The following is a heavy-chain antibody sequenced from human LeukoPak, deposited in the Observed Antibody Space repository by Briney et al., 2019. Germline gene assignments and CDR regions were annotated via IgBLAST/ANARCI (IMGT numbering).Heavy chain of an antibody. J-gene: IGHJ4*02. CDR3: AGQTTVITPPDF. D-gene: IGHD4-23*01. CDR1: GFTFSSYG. CDR2: ISYDGSNK. Sequence: GRSLRLSCAASGFTFSSYGMHWVRQAPGKGLEWVAVISYDGSNKYYADSVKGRFTISRDNSKNTLYLQMNSLRAEDTAMYYCAGQTTVITPPDFWGQGTLSPSPQ. V-gene: IGHV3-30*03.